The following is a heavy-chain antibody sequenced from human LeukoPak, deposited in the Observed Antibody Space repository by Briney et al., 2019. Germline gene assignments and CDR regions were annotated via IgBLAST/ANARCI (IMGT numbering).Heavy chain of an antibody. CDR1: GGTFSSYA. CDR2: IIPIFGTA. D-gene: IGHD2-2*01. J-gene: IGHJ5*02. CDR3: ARVVAVVVPAAMGWFDP. Sequence: SVKVSCKASGGTFSSYAISWVRQAPGQGLEWMGGIIPIFGTANYAQKFQGRVTITADESTSTAYMELSSLRSEDTAVYYCARVVAVVVPAAMGWFDPWGRGTLVTVSS. V-gene: IGHV1-69*13.